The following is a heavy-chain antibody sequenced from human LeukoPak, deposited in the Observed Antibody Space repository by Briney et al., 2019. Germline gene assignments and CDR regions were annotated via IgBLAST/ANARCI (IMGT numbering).Heavy chain of an antibody. CDR1: GFTFSSYW. J-gene: IGHJ4*02. Sequence: GGSLRLSCAASGFTFSSYWMSWVRQAPGKGLEWVANIKQDGSETYYVDSVKGRFTISRDNAENSLYLQMNSLRAEDTAVYYCARDRGFEYDDTGSFDYWGQGTLVTVSS. V-gene: IGHV3-7*01. CDR2: IKQDGSET. CDR3: ARDRGFEYDDTGSFDY. D-gene: IGHD3-10*01.